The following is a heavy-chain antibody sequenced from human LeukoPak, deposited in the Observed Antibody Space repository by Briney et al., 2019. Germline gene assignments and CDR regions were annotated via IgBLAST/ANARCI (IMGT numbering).Heavy chain of an antibody. CDR1: GYSISSGYY. Sequence: PSETLSLTCAVSGYSISSGYYWGWIRQPPGKGLEWIGSIYHSGNTHCNPPLKSRVTMSVDTSKNQFSLKLTSVTAADTAVYYCATSVVVITRFDFWGQGTLVTVSS. CDR2: IYHSGNT. CDR3: ATSVVVITRFDF. V-gene: IGHV4-38-2*01. D-gene: IGHD3-22*01. J-gene: IGHJ4*02.